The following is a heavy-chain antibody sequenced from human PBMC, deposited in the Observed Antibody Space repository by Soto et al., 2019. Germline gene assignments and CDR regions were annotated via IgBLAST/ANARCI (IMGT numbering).Heavy chain of an antibody. CDR2: ISAYNGNT. CDR3: AREVVALWSWEAYYYRMHV. V-gene: IGHV1-18*01. CDR1: GYTFTSYG. J-gene: IGHJ6*02. Sequence: ASVKVSCKASGYTFTSYGISWVRQAPGQGLEWMGWISAYNGNTNYAQKLQGRVTMTTDTSTSTAYMELRSLRSDDTAVYYCAREVVALWSWEAYYYRMHVWGQGPTVTVSS. D-gene: IGHD3-10*01.